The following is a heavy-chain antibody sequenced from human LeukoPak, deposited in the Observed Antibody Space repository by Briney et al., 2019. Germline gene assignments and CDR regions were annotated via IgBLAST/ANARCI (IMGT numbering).Heavy chain of an antibody. D-gene: IGHD1-26*01. CDR1: GFTFSSYG. V-gene: IGHV3-30*18. J-gene: IGHJ4*02. CDR2: ISYDGSNK. CDR3: AKGPYSGSLDY. Sequence: GRSLRLSCAASGFTFSSYGMHWVRQAPGKGLEWVAVISYDGSNKYYADSVKGRFTISRDNSKNTLYLQMNSLRAEDTAVYYCAKGPYSGSLDYWGQGTLVTVS.